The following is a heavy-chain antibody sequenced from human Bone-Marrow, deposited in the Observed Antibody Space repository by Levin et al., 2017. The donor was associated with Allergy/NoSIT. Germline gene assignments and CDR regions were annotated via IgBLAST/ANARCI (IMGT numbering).Heavy chain of an antibody. J-gene: IGHJ6*01. CDR2: ISFDGSVS. V-gene: IGHV3-30-3*01. Sequence: LSLTCAASGFPFSTYAMHWVRPAPGRGLSWVAVISFDGSVSYYTDSVKDRFIVSRDNSKNTLFLQLNSLKIEDTSVYYCARGLRGSNSGMDIWGQGTSVTVSS. CDR3: ARGLRGSNSGMDI. D-gene: IGHD3-10*01. CDR1: GFPFSTYA.